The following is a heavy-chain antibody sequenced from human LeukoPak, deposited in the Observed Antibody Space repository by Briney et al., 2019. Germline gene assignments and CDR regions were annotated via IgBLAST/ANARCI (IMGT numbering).Heavy chain of an antibody. CDR2: INPSGGST. V-gene: IGHV1-46*01. CDR3: ARVYGYSYGLGWFDP. J-gene: IGHJ5*02. Sequence: ASVKVSCKASGYTFTSYYMHWVRQAPGQGLEWMGIINPSGGSTSYAQKFQGRVTMTRDMSTSTVYMELSSLRSEDTAVYYCARVYGYSYGLGWFDPWGQGTLVTVSS. CDR1: GYTFTSYY. D-gene: IGHD5-18*01.